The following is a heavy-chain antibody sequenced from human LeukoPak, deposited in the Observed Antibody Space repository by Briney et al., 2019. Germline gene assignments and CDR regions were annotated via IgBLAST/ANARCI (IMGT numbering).Heavy chain of an antibody. V-gene: IGHV1-46*01. CDR2: INPSGGST. CDR1: GYTFTSYY. D-gene: IGHD1-14*01. CDR3: ARSVSLYGPILYYFDY. J-gene: IGHJ4*02. Sequence: ASVKVSCKASGYTFTSYYMHWVRQAPGQGLEWMGIINPSGGSTSYAQKFQGRVTMTRDTSTSTVYMELSSLRSEDTAVYYCARSVSLYGPILYYFDYWGQGTLVTVSS.